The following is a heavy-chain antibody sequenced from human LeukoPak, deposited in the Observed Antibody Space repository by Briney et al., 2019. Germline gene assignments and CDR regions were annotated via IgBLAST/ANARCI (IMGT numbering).Heavy chain of an antibody. J-gene: IGHJ5*02. CDR3: ARDVGTSSNWYDP. V-gene: IGHV3-11*04. CDR1: GFTFSDYY. D-gene: IGHD6-6*01. CDR2: ISSSGSTI. Sequence: GGSLRLSCAASGFTFSDYYMSWIRQAPGKGLEWVSCISSSGSTICYADSVRGRFTISRDNTKNSLFLQMNSLRAEDTAIYYCARDVGTSSNWYDPWDQGTLVTVSS.